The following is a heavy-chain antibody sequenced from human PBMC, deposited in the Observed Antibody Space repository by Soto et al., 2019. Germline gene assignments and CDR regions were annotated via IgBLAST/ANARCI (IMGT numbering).Heavy chain of an antibody. CDR2: INWEDDK. D-gene: IGHD1-7*01. V-gene: IGHV2-5*02. Sequence: QITLKEAGPTLVKPTQTLTLTCTFSGFSLSTPGVNVAWIRQPPGKALEWLALINWEDDKRYSPSLKNRLTITKDNSKNEVVLTMTHLDPVDTGTYYCAHRPDNLNYAGVDYWGQGALVTVSS. CDR3: AHRPDNLNYAGVDY. CDR1: GFSLSTPGVN. J-gene: IGHJ4*02.